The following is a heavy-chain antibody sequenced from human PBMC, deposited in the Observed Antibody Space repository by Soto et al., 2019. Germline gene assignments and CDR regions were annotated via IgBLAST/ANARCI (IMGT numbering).Heavy chain of an antibody. D-gene: IGHD4-4*01. J-gene: IGHJ6*01. CDR1: GGTFSRFA. V-gene: IGHV1-69*12. Sequence: QVLLVQSGAEVKKPGSSMTVSCKTSGGTFSRFAITWVRLVPGQGLEWMGVIIPRFATPTYAQTFQGRVSITADESTSTAYMELRSLRSEDTAVYYCARDRVMRRNSYYHGMDVW. CDR2: IIPRFATP. CDR3: ARDRVMRRNSYYHGMDV.